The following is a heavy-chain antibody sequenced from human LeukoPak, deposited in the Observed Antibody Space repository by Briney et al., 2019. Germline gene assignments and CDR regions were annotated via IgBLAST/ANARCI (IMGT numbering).Heavy chain of an antibody. CDR1: GGSISSYY. J-gene: IGHJ4*02. V-gene: IGHV4-59*01. D-gene: IGHD3-9*01. CDR2: IYYSGST. CDR3: ARVGDYDILTGYPYYFDY. Sequence: PSETLSLTCTVSGGSISSYYWSWIRQPPGKGLEWIGYIYYSGSTNYNPSLKSRVTISVDTSKNQFSLKLSSVTAADTAVYYCARVGDYDILTGYPYYFDYSGQGTLVTVSS.